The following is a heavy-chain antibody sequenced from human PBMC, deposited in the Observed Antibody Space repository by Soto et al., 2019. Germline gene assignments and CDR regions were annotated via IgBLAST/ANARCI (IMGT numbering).Heavy chain of an antibody. Sequence: ASVKVSCKASGYTFTGYYMHWVRQAPGQGLEWMGWINPNSGGTNYAQKFQGWVTMTRDTSISTAYMELSRLRSDDTAVYYCARETYYDFWSGPRPNYYYGMDVWGQGTTVTVPS. D-gene: IGHD3-3*01. J-gene: IGHJ6*02. V-gene: IGHV1-2*04. CDR3: ARETYYDFWSGPRPNYYYGMDV. CDR1: GYTFTGYY. CDR2: INPNSGGT.